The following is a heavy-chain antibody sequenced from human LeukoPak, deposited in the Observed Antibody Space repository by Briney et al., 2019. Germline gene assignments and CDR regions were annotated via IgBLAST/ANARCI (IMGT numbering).Heavy chain of an antibody. J-gene: IGHJ4*02. V-gene: IGHV1-69*13. CDR1: GYTFTSYG. D-gene: IGHD3-3*01. Sequence: SVKVSCKASGYTFTSYGISWVRQAPGQGLEWMGGIIPIFGTANYAQKFQGRVTITADESTSTAYMELSSLRSEDTAVYYCARNDFWSAVFDYWGQGTLVTVSS. CDR3: ARNDFWSAVFDY. CDR2: IIPIFGTA.